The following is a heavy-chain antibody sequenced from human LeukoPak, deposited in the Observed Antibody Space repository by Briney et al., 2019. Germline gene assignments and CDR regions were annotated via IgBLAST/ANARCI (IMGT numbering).Heavy chain of an antibody. CDR3: ATDRSGSYYTPLVAFDI. CDR2: FDPEDGET. D-gene: IGHD1-26*01. Sequence: ASVKVSCKASGFTFTSSAMQWVRQAPGKGLEWMGGFDPEDGETIYAQKFQGRVTMTEDTSTDTAYMELSSLRSEDTAVYYCATDRSGSYYTPLVAFDIWGQGTMVTVSS. CDR1: GFTFTSSA. V-gene: IGHV1-24*01. J-gene: IGHJ3*02.